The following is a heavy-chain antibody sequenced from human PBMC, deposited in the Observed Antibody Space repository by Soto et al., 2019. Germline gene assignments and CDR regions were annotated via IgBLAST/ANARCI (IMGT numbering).Heavy chain of an antibody. J-gene: IGHJ4*02. CDR1: GGSISSGGYY. CDR3: AREPSI. V-gene: IGHV4-31*03. CDR2: IYYSGST. Sequence: QVQLQESGPGLVKPSQTLSLTCTVSGGSISSGGYYWSWIRQHPGKGLEWIGYIYYSGSTYYNPSLMGRVTISINASKKHFSLKLSSGTAADTAVYYCAREPSIWGQGTLVTVSS.